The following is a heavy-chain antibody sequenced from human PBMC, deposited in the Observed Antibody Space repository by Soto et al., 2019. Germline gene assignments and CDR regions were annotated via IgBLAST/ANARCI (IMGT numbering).Heavy chain of an antibody. CDR3: AKNGKYSVYDASD. D-gene: IGHD5-12*01. CDR2: ISFDGSNK. V-gene: IGHV3-30*18. Sequence: QVQLVESGGGVVQPGRSLRLSCAASGFTFSSYGMHWVRQAPGKGLEWVALISFDGSNKYYADSVKGRFNISRDNSKNTLYLQMNSLRTEDTAVYYCAKNGKYSVYDASDWGQGTLVTVSS. J-gene: IGHJ4*02. CDR1: GFTFSSYG.